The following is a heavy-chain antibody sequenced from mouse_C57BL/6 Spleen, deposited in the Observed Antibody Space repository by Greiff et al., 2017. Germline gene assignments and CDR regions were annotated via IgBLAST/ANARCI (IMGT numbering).Heavy chain of an antibody. CDR3: ARYYGTDAMDY. V-gene: IGHV1-72*01. CDR1: GYTFTSYW. J-gene: IGHJ4*01. Sequence: QVQLKQPGAELVKPGASVKLSCKASGYTFTSYWMHWVKQRPGRGLEWIGRIDPNSGGTKYNEKFKSKATLTVDKPSSTAYMQLSSLTSEDSAVYYCARYYGTDAMDYWGQGTSVTVSS. CDR2: IDPNSGGT. D-gene: IGHD1-1*01.